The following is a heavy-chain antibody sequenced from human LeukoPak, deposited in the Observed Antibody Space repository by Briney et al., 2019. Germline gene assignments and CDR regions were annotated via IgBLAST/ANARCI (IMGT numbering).Heavy chain of an antibody. J-gene: IGHJ4*02. V-gene: IGHV3-23*01. D-gene: IGHD3/OR15-3a*01. CDR2: ISSSGGST. CDR1: GFTFSSYA. CDR3: AKPTRTGPAKAFDY. Sequence: GGSLRLSCAASGFTFSSYAMTWVRQAPGKGLEWVSSISSSGGSTYYADSVRGRFTISRDNSKNTLYLQMNSLRAEDTAIYYCAKPTRTGPAKAFDYWGQGTLVTVSS.